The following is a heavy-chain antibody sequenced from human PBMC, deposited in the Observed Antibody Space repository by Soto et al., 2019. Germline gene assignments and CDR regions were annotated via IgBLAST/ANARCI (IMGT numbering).Heavy chain of an antibody. D-gene: IGHD3-22*01. Sequence: QVQLVESGGGVVQPGRSLRLSCAASGFTFSSYAMHWVRQAPGKGLEWVAVISYDGSNKYYADSVKGRFTISRDNSKNTLYLQINSLRAEDTAVYYCARDRRYYYDNSGPLDYWGQGTLVTVSS. CDR1: GFTFSSYA. J-gene: IGHJ4*02. CDR2: ISYDGSNK. V-gene: IGHV3-30-3*01. CDR3: ARDRRYYYDNSGPLDY.